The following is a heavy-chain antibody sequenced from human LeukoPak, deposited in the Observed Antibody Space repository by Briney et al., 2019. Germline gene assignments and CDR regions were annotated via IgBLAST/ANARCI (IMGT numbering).Heavy chain of an antibody. CDR3: ASGRAIAVAGPGGYFDY. CDR2: ISPGGDII. J-gene: IGHJ4*02. V-gene: IGHV3-11*01. Sequence: GGSLRLSCAASGFIFSDYHMNWIRQAPGKGLEWVSYISPGGDIIYFADYVKGRFTISRDNAKNSLFLQMNSLTAEDTAVYYCASGRAIAVAGPGGYFDYWGQGTLVTVSS. CDR1: GFIFSDYH. D-gene: IGHD6-19*01.